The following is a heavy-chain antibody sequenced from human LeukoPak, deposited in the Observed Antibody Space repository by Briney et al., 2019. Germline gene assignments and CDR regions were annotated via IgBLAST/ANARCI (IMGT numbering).Heavy chain of an antibody. V-gene: IGHV4-34*01. CDR2: INHSGST. J-gene: IGHJ4*02. Sequence: SETLSLTCAVYGGSFSGYYWSWIRQPPGKGLEWIGEINHSGSTNYNPSLKSRVTISVDTSKNQFSLKLSSVTAADTAVYYCARDKYTYFDYWDQGTLVTVSS. CDR1: GGSFSGYY. CDR3: ARDKYTYFDY. D-gene: IGHD2-2*02.